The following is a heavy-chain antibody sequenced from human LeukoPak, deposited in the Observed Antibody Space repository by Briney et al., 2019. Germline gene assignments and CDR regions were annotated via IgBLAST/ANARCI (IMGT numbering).Heavy chain of an antibody. CDR2: INHSGST. J-gene: IGHJ4*02. Sequence: PSETLSLTCTVSGGSISSSSYYWSWIRQPPGKGLEWIGEINHSGSTNYNPSLKSRVTISVDTSKNQFSLKLSSVTAADTAVYYCARGVADRERIPSYYFDYWGQGTLVTVSS. D-gene: IGHD6-6*01. V-gene: IGHV4-39*07. CDR3: ARGVADRERIPSYYFDY. CDR1: GGSISSSSYY.